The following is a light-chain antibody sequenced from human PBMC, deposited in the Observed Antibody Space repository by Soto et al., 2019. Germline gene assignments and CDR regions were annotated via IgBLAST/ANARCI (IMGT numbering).Light chain of an antibody. CDR2: EVS. CDR3: SSYTSISTLV. V-gene: IGLV2-14*01. CDR1: SSDVGGYNY. J-gene: IGLJ3*02. Sequence: QSVLTQPASVSGSPGQSITISCTGSSSDVGGYNYVSWYQQHPGKAPKLIIYEVSNRPSGVSNRFSGSKSGNTASLTISGLQAEDEADYYCSSYTSISTLVFGGGTKLTVL.